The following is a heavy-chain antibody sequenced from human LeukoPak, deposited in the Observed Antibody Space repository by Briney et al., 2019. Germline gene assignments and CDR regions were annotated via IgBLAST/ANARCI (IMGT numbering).Heavy chain of an antibody. D-gene: IGHD4-23*01. CDR3: ARHNGYGGNPRFGY. J-gene: IGHJ4*02. Sequence: GESLKILFNGSGYSFTSYWIGWVRQMPGKGLEWMGIIYPGDSDTRYSPSFQGQVTVSADKSISTAYLQWSSLKASDTAMYYCARHNGYGGNPRFGYGARGTLVSVSS. V-gene: IGHV5-51*01. CDR1: GYSFTSYW. CDR2: IYPGDSDT.